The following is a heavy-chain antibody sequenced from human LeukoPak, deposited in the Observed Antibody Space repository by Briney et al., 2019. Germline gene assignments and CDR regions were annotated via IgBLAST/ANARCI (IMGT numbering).Heavy chain of an antibody. CDR1: GFSLSTSGVG. Sequence: SGPTLVNPTQTLTLICTFSGFSLSTSGVGVGWIRQPPGKALEWLALIYWDDDKRYSPSLKSRLTITKDTSKNQVVLTMTNMDPVDTATYYCAHAGGLGVLLRWDYWGQGTLVTVSS. D-gene: IGHD2-15*01. V-gene: IGHV2-5*02. CDR2: IYWDDDK. CDR3: AHAGGLGVLLRWDY. J-gene: IGHJ4*02.